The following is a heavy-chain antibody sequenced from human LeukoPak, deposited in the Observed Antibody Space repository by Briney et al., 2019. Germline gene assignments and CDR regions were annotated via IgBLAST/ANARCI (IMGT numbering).Heavy chain of an antibody. V-gene: IGHV3-30*18. CDR1: GFTFSSYG. J-gene: IGHJ2*01. CDR3: AKALVATIRWYFDL. D-gene: IGHD5-12*01. Sequence: PGRSLRLSCAASGFTFSSYGMHWVRQAPGKGLEWVAVISYDGSNKYYADSVKGRFTISRDISKNTLYLQMNSLRAEDTAVYYCAKALVATIRWYFDLWGRGTLVTVSS. CDR2: ISYDGSNK.